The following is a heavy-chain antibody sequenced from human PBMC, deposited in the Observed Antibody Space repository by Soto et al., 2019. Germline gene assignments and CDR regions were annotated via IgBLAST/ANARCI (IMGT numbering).Heavy chain of an antibody. V-gene: IGHV1-3*01. J-gene: IGHJ3*02. CDR1: GYTFTSYA. D-gene: IGHD1-26*01. Sequence: QVQLVQSGAEVKKPGASVKVSCKASGYTFTSYAMHWVRQAPGQRLEWMGWINAGNGNTKYSQKFQGRVTITRDTSASTAYMELSSLRSEDTAVYYCARARLVGATHDAFDIWGQGTMVTVSS. CDR3: ARARLVGATHDAFDI. CDR2: INAGNGNT.